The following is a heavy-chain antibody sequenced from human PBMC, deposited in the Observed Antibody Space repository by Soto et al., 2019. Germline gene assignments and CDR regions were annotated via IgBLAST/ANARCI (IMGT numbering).Heavy chain of an antibody. CDR3: VVMGNVAVSNPRSFDY. D-gene: IGHD6-19*01. CDR2: IVPIFETL. V-gene: IGHV1-69*18. Sequence: QVQLVQSGAEVKKPGSSVKVSCKASGATFSGYAINWVRQAPGQGLEWLGRIVPIFETLNYAERFQGRVAITADESTTTVYMELTYRTHEDTAVYYCVVMGNVAVSNPRSFDYWGQGTQVTVSS. CDR1: GATFSGYA. J-gene: IGHJ4*02.